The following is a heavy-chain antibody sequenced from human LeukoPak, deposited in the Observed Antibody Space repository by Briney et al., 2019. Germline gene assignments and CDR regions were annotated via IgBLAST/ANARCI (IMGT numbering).Heavy chain of an antibody. Sequence: SETLTLTCTVSGGSVSDYYWSWIRQSPGKGLEWIGYIYYTGSTSYYPSLSSRVTMSADTSKNQCSLKLSSVTAADTAVYYCASRKLGNDYWGQGTLVTVSS. CDR2: IYYTGST. D-gene: IGHD7-27*01. CDR3: ASRKLGNDY. V-gene: IGHV4-59*02. J-gene: IGHJ4*02. CDR1: GGSVSDYY.